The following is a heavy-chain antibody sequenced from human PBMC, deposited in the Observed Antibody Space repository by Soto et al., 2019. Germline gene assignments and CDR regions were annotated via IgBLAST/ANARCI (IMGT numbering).Heavy chain of an antibody. CDR2: IYHSGST. J-gene: IGHJ6*02. CDR3: ARVRGDYGKGYYYYGMDV. V-gene: IGHV4-4*02. CDR1: GGSISSSNW. D-gene: IGHD4-17*01. Sequence: SETLSLTCAVSGGSISSSNWWSWVRQPPGKGLEWIGEIYHSGSTNYNPSLKSRVTISVDKSKNQFSLKLSSVTAADTAVYYCARVRGDYGKGYYYYGMDVWGQGTTVTVSS.